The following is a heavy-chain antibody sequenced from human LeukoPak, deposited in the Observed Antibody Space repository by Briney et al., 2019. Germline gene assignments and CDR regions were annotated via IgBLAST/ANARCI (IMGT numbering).Heavy chain of an antibody. D-gene: IGHD6-13*01. CDR1: GFTFSSYG. J-gene: IGHJ4*02. CDR3: ARGNGAAAGKTNTFDY. CDR2: ISGSGGST. Sequence: GGSLRLSCAASGFTFSSYGMSWVRQAPGKGLEWVSAISGSGGSTYYADSVKGRFTISRDNSKNTLYLQMNSLRAEDTAVYYCARGNGAAAGKTNTFDYWGQGTLVTVSS. V-gene: IGHV3-23*01.